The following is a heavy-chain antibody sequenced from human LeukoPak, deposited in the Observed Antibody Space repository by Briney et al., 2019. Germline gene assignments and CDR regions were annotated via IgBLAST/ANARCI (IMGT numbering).Heavy chain of an antibody. CDR1: GFTFSSYG. CDR3: AKDRYCTNGVCYRFDY. CDR2: IRYDGSNK. J-gene: IGHJ4*02. V-gene: IGHV3-30*02. D-gene: IGHD2-8*01. Sequence: GGSLRLSCAASGFTFSSYGMHWVRQAPGKGLEWVAFIRYDGSNKYYADSEKGRFTISRGNSKNTLYLQMNSLRAEDTAVYYCAKDRYCTNGVCYRFDYWGQGTLVTVSS.